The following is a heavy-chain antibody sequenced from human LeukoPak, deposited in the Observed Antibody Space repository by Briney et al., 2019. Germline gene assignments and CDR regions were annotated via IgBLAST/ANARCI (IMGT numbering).Heavy chain of an antibody. CDR3: ARRIPFITIFGVENQDAFDI. J-gene: IGHJ3*02. CDR1: GFTFSSYS. CDR2: IYYSGST. D-gene: IGHD3-3*01. Sequence: LRLSCAASGFTFSSYSMNWVRQPPGKGLEWIGYIYYSGSTYYNPSLKSRVTISVDTSKNQFSLKLSSVTAADTAVYYCARRIPFITIFGVENQDAFDIWGQGTMVTVSS. V-gene: IGHV4-30-4*08.